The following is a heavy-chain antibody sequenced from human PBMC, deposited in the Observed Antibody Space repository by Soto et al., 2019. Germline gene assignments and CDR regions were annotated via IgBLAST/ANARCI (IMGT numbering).Heavy chain of an antibody. V-gene: IGHV4-59*01. CDR3: ARPSPYYGMDV. Sequence: SETLSLTCTVSGGSISSSYWSWIRQPPGKGLEWIAYIHYSGTTNYNPSLKSRVTISGDTSKNQVSLELTSVTAADTAVYYCARPSPYYGMDVWGQGTTVTVSS. CDR1: GGSISSSY. J-gene: IGHJ6*02. CDR2: IHYSGTT.